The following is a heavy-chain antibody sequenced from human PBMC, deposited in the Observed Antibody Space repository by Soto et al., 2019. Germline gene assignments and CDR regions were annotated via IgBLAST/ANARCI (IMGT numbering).Heavy chain of an antibody. V-gene: IGHV1-69*13. CDR1: GGTFSSYA. CDR2: IIPIFGTA. J-gene: IGHJ4*02. D-gene: IGHD2-8*01. CDR3: ARAIVYFTNGVCYPTAFAY. Sequence: SVKVSCKASGGTFSSYAISWVRQAPGQGLEWMGGIIPIFGTANYAQKFQGRVTITADESTSTAYMELSSRRSEDTAVYYCARAIVYFTNGVCYPTAFAYGARGTLVTVSS.